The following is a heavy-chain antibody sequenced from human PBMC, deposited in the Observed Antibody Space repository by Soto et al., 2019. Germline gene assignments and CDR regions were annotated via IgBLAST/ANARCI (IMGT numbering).Heavy chain of an antibody. J-gene: IGHJ5*02. CDR1: GYTFTSYG. V-gene: IGHV1-18*04. Sequence: GASVKVSCKASGYTFTSYGISWVREAPGQGLEWMGWISAYNGNTNCAQKLQGRVTMTTDTSTSTAYMELRSLRSDDTAVYYCARDRGGITFGGVIVLSWFDPWGQGTLVTVSS. CDR2: ISAYNGNT. D-gene: IGHD3-16*02. CDR3: ARDRGGITFGGVIVLSWFDP.